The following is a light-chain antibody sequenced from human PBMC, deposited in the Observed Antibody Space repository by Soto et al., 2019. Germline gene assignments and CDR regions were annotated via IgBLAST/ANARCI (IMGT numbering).Light chain of an antibody. Sequence: DIRMTQSTSSLSASVGDTVTITCRASQSISSHLNWYQQKPGKAPNLLMYTASNLQSGVPSRFSGSGSGTDFTLTICCLQPEDFATDYCQHCDFTPHTFC. CDR3: QHCDFTPHT. V-gene: IGKV1-39*01. CDR1: QSISSH. J-gene: IGKJ5*01. CDR2: TAS.